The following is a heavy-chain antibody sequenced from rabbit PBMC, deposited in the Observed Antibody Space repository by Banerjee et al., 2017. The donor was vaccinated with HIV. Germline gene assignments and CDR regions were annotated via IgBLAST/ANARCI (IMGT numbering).Heavy chain of an antibody. V-gene: IGHV1S47*01. CDR2: IDNGDGST. Sequence: EESGGDLVKPGASLTLTCTASGFSFSNNYVMCWVRQAPGKGLEWIASIDNGDGSTYYANWVNGRFTISRSTSLNTVTLQMTSLTAADTATYFCARDRYVGSSDSSYSFTLWGQGTLVTVS. CDR1: GFSFSNNYV. D-gene: IGHD8-1*01. CDR3: ARDRYVGSSDSSYSFTL. J-gene: IGHJ4*01.